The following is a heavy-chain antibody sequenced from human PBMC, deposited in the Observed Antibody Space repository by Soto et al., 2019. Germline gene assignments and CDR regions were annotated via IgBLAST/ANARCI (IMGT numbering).Heavy chain of an antibody. CDR3: ARGDSGYDSNYYYYGMDV. CDR2: IYHSGTT. CDR1: GDSISSGYY. V-gene: IGHV4-38-2*01. D-gene: IGHD5-12*01. Sequence: SETLSLTCAVSGDSISSGYYWAWIRQPPGKGLEWIGSIYHSGTTYYNPSLKSRVTISVDTSKNQFSLKLSSVTAADSAVYYCARGDSGYDSNYYYYGMDVWGQGTTVTVSS. J-gene: IGHJ6*02.